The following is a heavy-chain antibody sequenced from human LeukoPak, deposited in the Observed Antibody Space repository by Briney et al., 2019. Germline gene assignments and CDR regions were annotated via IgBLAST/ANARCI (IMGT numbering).Heavy chain of an antibody. CDR2: INHSGST. J-gene: IGHJ4*02. V-gene: IGHV4-34*01. CDR1: GGSFSGYY. D-gene: IGHD1-26*01. Sequence: SETLSLTCAVYGGSFSGYYWSWIRQPPGKGLEWIREINHSGSTNYNPSRKSRVTISVDTSKNQFSLKLSSVNAADTAVYYCARGRKVGATADYWGQGTLVTVSS. CDR3: ARGRKVGATADY.